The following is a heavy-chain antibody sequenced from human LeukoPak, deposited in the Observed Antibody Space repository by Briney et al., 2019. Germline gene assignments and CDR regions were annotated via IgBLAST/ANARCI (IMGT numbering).Heavy chain of an antibody. D-gene: IGHD3-10*01. Sequence: PSETLSLTCTVSGGSISSYYWSWIRQPPGKGLEWIEYIYYSGSTNYNPSLKSRVTISVDTSKNQFSLKLSSVTAADTAVYYCARGRITMVRGVTISGGYYFDYWGQGTLVTVSS. V-gene: IGHV4-59*01. CDR1: GGSISSYY. CDR3: ARGRITMVRGVTISGGYYFDY. J-gene: IGHJ4*02. CDR2: IYYSGST.